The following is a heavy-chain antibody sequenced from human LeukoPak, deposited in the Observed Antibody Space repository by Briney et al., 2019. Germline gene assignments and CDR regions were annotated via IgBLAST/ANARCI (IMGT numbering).Heavy chain of an antibody. V-gene: IGHV3-9*01. Sequence: GGSLRLSCAASGFTFDDYAMHWVRQAPGKGLEWVSGISWNSGSIGYADSVKGRFTISRDNAKNSLYLQMYSLRAEDTALYYCAKDIRGYSYGHFDYWGQGTLVTVSS. CDR3: AKDIRGYSYGHFDY. CDR2: ISWNSGSI. CDR1: GFTFDDYA. D-gene: IGHD5-18*01. J-gene: IGHJ4*02.